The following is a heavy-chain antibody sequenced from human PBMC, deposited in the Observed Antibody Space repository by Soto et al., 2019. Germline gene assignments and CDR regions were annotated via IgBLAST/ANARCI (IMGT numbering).Heavy chain of an antibody. D-gene: IGHD3-10*01. CDR1: GGSISSSSYY. CDR2: IYYSGST. Sequence: QLQLQESGPGLVKPSETLSLTCTVSGGSISSSSYYWGWIRQPPGKGLEWIGSIYYSGSTYYNPSLKSRVTISVDTSKNQFSLKLSSVTAADTAVYYCASPLTMVRGVIPYWGQGTLVTVSS. CDR3: ASPLTMVRGVIPY. J-gene: IGHJ4*02. V-gene: IGHV4-39*01.